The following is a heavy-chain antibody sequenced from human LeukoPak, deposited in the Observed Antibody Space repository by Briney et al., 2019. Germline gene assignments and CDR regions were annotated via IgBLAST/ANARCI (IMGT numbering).Heavy chain of an antibody. CDR1: GGTFSSYA. CDR3: ARDPSIAAPGY. CDR2: IIPILGIA. D-gene: IGHD6-13*01. Sequence: SVKVSCKASGGTFSSYAISWVRQAPGQGLEWMGRIIPILGIANYAQKFQGRVTITADKSTSTAYMELSSLRSEDAAVYYCARDPSIAAPGYWGQGTLVTVSS. J-gene: IGHJ4*02. V-gene: IGHV1-69*04.